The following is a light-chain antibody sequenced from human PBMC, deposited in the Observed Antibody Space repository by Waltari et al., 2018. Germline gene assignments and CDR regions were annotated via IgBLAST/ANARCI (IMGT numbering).Light chain of an antibody. Sequence: SSELTQDPAVSVALGQTVRIACQGDSLRIYYASWYQQRPGQAPRLVIYAKNNRPSGIPDRFSASNSGNTASLTITGARAEDEADYYCKSRDDSGDYYVFGSGTKVTVL. CDR1: SLRIYY. CDR3: KSRDDSGDYYV. V-gene: IGLV3-19*01. CDR2: AKN. J-gene: IGLJ1*01.